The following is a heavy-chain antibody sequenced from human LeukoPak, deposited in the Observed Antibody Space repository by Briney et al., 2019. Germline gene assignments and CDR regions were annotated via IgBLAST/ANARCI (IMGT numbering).Heavy chain of an antibody. D-gene: IGHD6-13*01. CDR1: GFTFSSYS. Sequence: GGSLRLSCAASGFTFSSYSMNWVRQAPGKGLEWVSSISSSSSYIYYADSVKGRFTISRDNAKNSLYLQMNSLRAEDTAVYYCARDGAGYSSTGDWYFDLWGRGTLVTVSS. CDR2: ISSSSSYI. V-gene: IGHV3-21*01. J-gene: IGHJ2*01. CDR3: ARDGAGYSSTGDWYFDL.